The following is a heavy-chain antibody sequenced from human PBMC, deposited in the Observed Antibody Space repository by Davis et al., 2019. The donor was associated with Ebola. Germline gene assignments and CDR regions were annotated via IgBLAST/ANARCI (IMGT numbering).Heavy chain of an antibody. D-gene: IGHD2-2*01. V-gene: IGHV4-38-2*02. CDR3: ERDCSKHYYYYGMDV. CDR2: LYHSGST. Sequence: PSETLSLTCAVSGYSTSSGYYWGWIRQPPGKWLECLGSLYHSGSTYNNPSIKSRVTISVDPSKNQFSLKLSSVTAADTAVYYCERDCSKHYYYYGMDVWGQGTTVTVSS. CDR1: GYSTSSGYY. J-gene: IGHJ6*02.